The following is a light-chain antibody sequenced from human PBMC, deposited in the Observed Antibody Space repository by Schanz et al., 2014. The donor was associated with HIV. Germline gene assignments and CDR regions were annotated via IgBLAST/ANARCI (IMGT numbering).Light chain of an antibody. CDR1: SSDVGGYNF. J-gene: IGLJ1*01. CDR2: DVS. CDR3: SSYTTSDTPLV. V-gene: IGLV2-14*03. Sequence: QSALTQPPSASGSPGQSVTISCTGTSSDVGGYNFVSWFQQHPGKAPKLMIYDVSNRPSGVSNRFSGSKSGNTASLTISGLQAEDEADYYCSSYTTSDTPLVFGTGTKLTVL.